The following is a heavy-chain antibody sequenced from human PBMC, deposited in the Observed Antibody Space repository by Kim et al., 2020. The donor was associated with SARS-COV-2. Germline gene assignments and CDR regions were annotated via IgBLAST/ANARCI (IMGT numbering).Heavy chain of an antibody. V-gene: IGHV4-59*01. D-gene: IGHD2-8*02. J-gene: IGHJ4*02. CDR3: ARKVIGVLDY. CDR2: ST. Sequence: STNYTPSLKSRVTISVDTSKNQFSRELCSVTAADTAVYYCARKVIGVLDYWGQGTLVTVSS.